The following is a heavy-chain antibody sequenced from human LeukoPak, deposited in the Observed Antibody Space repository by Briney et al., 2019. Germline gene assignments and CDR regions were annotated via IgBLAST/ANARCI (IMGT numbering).Heavy chain of an antibody. CDR1: GYTFTSYD. CDR3: ARGLRITMVRGVSDWFDP. V-gene: IGHV1-8*01. Sequence: GASVKVSCKASGYTFTSYDINWVRQATGQGLEWMGWMNPNSGNTGYAQKFQGRVTMTRNTSISTAYMELSSLRSEDTAVYYCARGLRITMVRGVSDWFDPWGQGTLVTVSS. D-gene: IGHD3-10*01. CDR2: MNPNSGNT. J-gene: IGHJ5*02.